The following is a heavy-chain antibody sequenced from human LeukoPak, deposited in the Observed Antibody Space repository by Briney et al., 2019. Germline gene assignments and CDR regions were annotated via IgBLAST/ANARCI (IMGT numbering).Heavy chain of an antibody. CDR2: IYYSGST. D-gene: IGHD2-15*01. J-gene: IGHJ5*02. Sequence: PSETLSLTCTVSGGSISSSSYYWGWIRQPPGKGLEWIGSIYYSGSTYYNASLKSRVTISLDTSKNQFSPKLSSVTATDPAVYYCATRIFQSWFDPWGQGTLVTVSS. CDR3: ATRIFQSWFDP. CDR1: GGSISSSSYY. V-gene: IGHV4-39*01.